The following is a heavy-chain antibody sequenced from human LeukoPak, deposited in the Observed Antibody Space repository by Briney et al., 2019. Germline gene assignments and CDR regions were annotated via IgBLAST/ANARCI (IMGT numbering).Heavy chain of an antibody. V-gene: IGHV3-30*18. CDR3: AKELYNYGDYGAEGLDV. CDR1: GFTFSSCA. CDR2: ISYDGSSE. Sequence: GGSLRLSCAASGFTFSSCAMSWVRQAPGKGLEWVALISYDGSSEYYAGSVKGRFTISRDNSKITVYLQMNSLKAEDTAVYYCAKELYNYGDYGAEGLDVGGQGTTVTVS. J-gene: IGHJ6*02. D-gene: IGHD4-17*01.